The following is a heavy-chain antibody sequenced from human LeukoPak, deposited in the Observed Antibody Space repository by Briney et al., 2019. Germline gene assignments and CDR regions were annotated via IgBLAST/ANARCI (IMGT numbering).Heavy chain of an antibody. CDR3: AKDSYGSQNYYYFMDV. CDR1: GFIFSNYG. D-gene: IGHD5-18*01. J-gene: IGHJ6*03. Sequence: GGSLRLSCAASGFIFSNYGMHWVRQAPGKGLEWVTFIRYDGGTKYYADSVRGRFTISRDNSKNILCLQMDSLRREDTAVYYCAKDSYGSQNYYYFMDVWGKGNTVIVSS. CDR2: IRYDGGTK. V-gene: IGHV3-30*02.